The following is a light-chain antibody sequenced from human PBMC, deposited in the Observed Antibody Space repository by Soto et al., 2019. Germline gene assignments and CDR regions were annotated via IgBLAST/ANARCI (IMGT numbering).Light chain of an antibody. J-gene: IGKJ1*01. Sequence: EIVLTHSPGTLSLSPWEGATLSCRASQSVSNNYLAWYQQKPGQGPRLLIYGASSRATGIPDRFSGSGSGTDFTLTISRLEPDDFAVYYCQQYGRSPWTFGQGTKVDIK. CDR3: QQYGRSPWT. CDR1: QSVSNNY. V-gene: IGKV3-20*01. CDR2: GAS.